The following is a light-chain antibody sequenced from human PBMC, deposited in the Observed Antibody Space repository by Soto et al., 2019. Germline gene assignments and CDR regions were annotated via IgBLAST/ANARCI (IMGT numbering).Light chain of an antibody. CDR1: ENVGTN. Sequence: IVMTQSPATLSVCPGEGVTLSCRASENVGTNLAWYQQKPGQAPRLLMYGSSTRATGIPATFSGSGSGTEFTLTISSLQSEESAVYYCQQYNNWGLSFGGGTKVEIK. J-gene: IGKJ4*01. CDR2: GSS. V-gene: IGKV3D-15*01. CDR3: QQYNNWGLS.